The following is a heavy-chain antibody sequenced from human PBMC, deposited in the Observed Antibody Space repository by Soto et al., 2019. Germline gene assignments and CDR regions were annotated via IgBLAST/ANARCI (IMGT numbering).Heavy chain of an antibody. CDR3: SRRGKKSFYYYMDV. CDR1: GGSISSYY. CDR2: VFSSGST. Sequence: QVQLQESGPGLVKPSETLSLTCTVSGGSISSYYWTWVRQSPGKGLEWIGYVFSSGSTNYNPSLESRVTISLDTSKNQFSLKVISVTAADTAVYYCSRRGKKSFYYYMDVWGKVTTVTVSS. V-gene: IGHV4-59*08. J-gene: IGHJ6*03.